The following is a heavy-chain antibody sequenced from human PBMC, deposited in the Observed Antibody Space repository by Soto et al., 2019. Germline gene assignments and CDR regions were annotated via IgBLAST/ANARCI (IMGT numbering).Heavy chain of an antibody. V-gene: IGHV4-39*01. Sequence: PSETLSLTCTVSGGSISSSSYYWGWIRQPPGKGLEWIGSIYYSGSTYYNLSLKSRVTISVDTSKNQFSLKLSSVTAADTAVYYCARPLYSSSPNYYYYGMDVWGQGTTVTVSS. D-gene: IGHD6-6*01. J-gene: IGHJ6*02. CDR3: ARPLYSSSPNYYYYGMDV. CDR2: IYYSGST. CDR1: GGSISSSSYY.